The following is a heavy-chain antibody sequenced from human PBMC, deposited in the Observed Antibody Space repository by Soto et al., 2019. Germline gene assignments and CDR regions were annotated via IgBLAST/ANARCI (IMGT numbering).Heavy chain of an antibody. J-gene: IGHJ4*02. CDR1: GFTFSSYG. Sequence: GGSLRLSCVASGFTFSSYGMHWVRQAPGKGLVWVAIISYDGSNTYYADSVKGRFTISIDNSKNTLYLQMNSLRAEDTSVYYCAKEGGLSGSYYISSSYYFDYWGQGTLVTGSS. V-gene: IGHV3-30*18. CDR2: ISYDGSNT. CDR3: AKEGGLSGSYYISSSYYFDY. D-gene: IGHD1-26*01.